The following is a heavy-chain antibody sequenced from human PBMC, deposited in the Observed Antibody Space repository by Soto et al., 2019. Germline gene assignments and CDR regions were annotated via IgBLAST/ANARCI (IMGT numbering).Heavy chain of an antibody. CDR1: GGSISSGDYY. J-gene: IGHJ4*01. CDR2: IYYSGST. V-gene: IGHV4-30-4*01. D-gene: IGHD3-16*01. CDR3: ARVESPMLPLIGPFDY. Sequence: SETLSLTCTVSGGSISSGDYYWSWIRQPPGKGLEWIGYIYYSGSTYYNPSLKSRVTISVDTSKNQFSLKLSSVTAADTAVYYCARVESPMLPLIGPFDYWGQGTLDIVSA.